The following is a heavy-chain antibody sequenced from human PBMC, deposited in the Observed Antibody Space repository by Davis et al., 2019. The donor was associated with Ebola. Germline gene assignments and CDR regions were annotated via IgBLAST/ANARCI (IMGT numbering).Heavy chain of an antibody. J-gene: IGHJ4*02. CDR3: ARVQPEGYCSSTSCYTGVKYYFDY. Sequence: AASVKVSCKASGYTFTSYDINWVRQATGQGLEWMGWMNPNSGNTGDAQKFQGRVTMTRNTSISTAYMELSSLRSEDTAVYYCARVQPEGYCSSTSCYTGVKYYFDYWGQGTLVTVSS. V-gene: IGHV1-8*01. CDR2: MNPNSGNT. D-gene: IGHD2-2*02. CDR1: GYTFTSYD.